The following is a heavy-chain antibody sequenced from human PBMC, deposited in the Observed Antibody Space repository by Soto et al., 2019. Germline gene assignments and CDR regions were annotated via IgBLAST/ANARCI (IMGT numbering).Heavy chain of an antibody. CDR1: GSTFSISV. D-gene: IGHD3-10*01. J-gene: IGHJ4*02. CDR3: ASLLWFGEGY. V-gene: IGHV1-69*05. CDR2: IISIFGTP. Sequence: ASVKVSCKASGSTFSISVFNWVRQAPGQGLEWMGGIISIFGTPNYSQKFQGRFTISRDNAKNSLYLQMNSLRAEDTAVYYCASLLWFGEGYWGQGTLVTVSS.